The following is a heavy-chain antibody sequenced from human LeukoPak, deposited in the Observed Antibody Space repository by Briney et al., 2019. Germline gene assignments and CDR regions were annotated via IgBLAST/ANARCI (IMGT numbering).Heavy chain of an antibody. CDR1: GGSISSSTYY. J-gene: IGHJ4*02. D-gene: IGHD5-12*01. V-gene: IGHV4-39*07. CDR3: AKNSGGYDFDY. CDR2: LYYSGST. Sequence: SETLSLTCTVSGGSISSSTYYWGWIRQPPGKGLEWIGNLYYSGSTYYNPSLKSRVTVSLDTSKNQFSLKLTSVTAADTAVYYCAKNSGGYDFDYWGQGTLVTVSS.